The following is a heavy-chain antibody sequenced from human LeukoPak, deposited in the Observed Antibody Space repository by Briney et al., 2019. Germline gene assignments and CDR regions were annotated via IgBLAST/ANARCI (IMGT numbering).Heavy chain of an antibody. CDR3: HGGYAYALENVDY. CDR2: ITRSGDTT. Sequence: GGSLRLSCAASGLVFSNYAMSWVRLSPGKGLEWIAAITRSGDTTHYADSVNGRFTISRDNAKNTVYLQMTGLTVEHSGVYYCHGGYAYALENVDYWGQGTLVTVSS. CDR1: GLVFSNYA. V-gene: IGHV3-23*01. D-gene: IGHD4-23*01. J-gene: IGHJ4*02.